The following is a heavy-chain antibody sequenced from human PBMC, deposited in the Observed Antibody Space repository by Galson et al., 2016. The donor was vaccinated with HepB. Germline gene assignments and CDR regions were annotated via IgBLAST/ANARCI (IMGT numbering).Heavy chain of an antibody. Sequence: TLSLTCAVSGDSITSAKWWSWLRQPPGKGLEWIGEIYHSGNTNYNPSLKSRVSMSVDKAKDLFSLRLGSVTAADTAIYFCARSRAPPCGVGSCHTTVFDYWGQGTLVTVSS. CDR1: GDSITSAKW. CDR2: IYHSGNT. D-gene: IGHD2-15*01. CDR3: ARSRAPPCGVGSCHTTVFDY. V-gene: IGHV4-4*01. J-gene: IGHJ4*02.